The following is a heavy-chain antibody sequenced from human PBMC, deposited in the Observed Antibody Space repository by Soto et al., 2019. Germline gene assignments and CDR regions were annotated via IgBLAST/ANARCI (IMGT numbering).Heavy chain of an antibody. J-gene: IGHJ3*02. Sequence: GGSLRLSCAASGFTFSSYGMHWVRQAPGKGLEWVSYISSSSSTIYYADSVKGRFTISRDNAKNSLYLQMNSLRAEDTAVYYCARAYCSSTSCYVGNDAFDIWGQGTMVTVSS. V-gene: IGHV3-48*01. D-gene: IGHD2-2*01. CDR2: ISSSSSTI. CDR1: GFTFSSYG. CDR3: ARAYCSSTSCYVGNDAFDI.